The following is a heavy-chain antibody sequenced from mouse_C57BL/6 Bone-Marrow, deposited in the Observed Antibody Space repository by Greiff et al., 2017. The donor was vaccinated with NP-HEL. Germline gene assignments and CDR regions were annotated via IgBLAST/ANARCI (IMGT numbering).Heavy chain of an antibody. J-gene: IGHJ2*01. V-gene: IGHV5-6*01. CDR1: GFTFSSYG. D-gene: IGHD2-1*01. Sequence: EVKLVESGGDLVKPGGSLKLSCAASGFTFSSYGMSWVRQTPDKRLEWVATISSGGSYTYYPDSVKGRFTISRDNAKNTLYLQMSSLKSEDTAMYYCARGGNSHYWGQGTTLTVSS. CDR3: ARGGNSHY. CDR2: ISSGGSYT.